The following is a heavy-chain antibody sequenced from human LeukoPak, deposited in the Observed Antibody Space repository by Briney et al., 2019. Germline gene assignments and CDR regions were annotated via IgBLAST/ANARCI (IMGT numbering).Heavy chain of an antibody. V-gene: IGHV4-59*12. CDR1: GGSISSYY. D-gene: IGHD3-22*01. CDR3: AKSNGYGLIDI. CDR2: IFYSGST. Sequence: PSETLSLTCTVSGGSISSYYWGWVRQPPGQALEWTGNIFYSGSTYYSPSLKSRVTISLDTSRNQFSLKLNSVTAADTAVYYCAKSNGYGLIDIWGQGTMVTVSS. J-gene: IGHJ3*02.